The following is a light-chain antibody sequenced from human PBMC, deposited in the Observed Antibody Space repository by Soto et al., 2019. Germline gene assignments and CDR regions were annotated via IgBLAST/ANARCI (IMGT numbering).Light chain of an antibody. V-gene: IGKV1-27*01. J-gene: IGKJ4*02. CDR1: QGISKY. Sequence: DIQMTQSPSSLSASVGDRVSISCRASQGISKYLAWYQQKPGKVPKVLIYAASTLQSGVPSRFSGSGSRTDFTLTISSLQPDDVATYYCQKCNSAPLTFGGGNKVEIK. CDR3: QKCNSAPLT. CDR2: AAS.